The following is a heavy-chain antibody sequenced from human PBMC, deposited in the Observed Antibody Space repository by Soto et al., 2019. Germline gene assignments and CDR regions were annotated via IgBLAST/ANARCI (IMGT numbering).Heavy chain of an antibody. CDR1: GFTVSSNY. CDR3: ARLYCSSPSCYSVGAFEI. V-gene: IGHV3-53*01. D-gene: IGHD2-2*01. Sequence: GWSLRLSCAASGFTVSSNYMSWVRQAPGKGLEWVSIIYDAGSKYYADSVKGRFTISRDNSKNTVYLQMNSLRAEDTAMYYCARLYCSSPSCYSVGAFEIRGQGTMVTVSS. CDR2: IYDAGSK. J-gene: IGHJ3*02.